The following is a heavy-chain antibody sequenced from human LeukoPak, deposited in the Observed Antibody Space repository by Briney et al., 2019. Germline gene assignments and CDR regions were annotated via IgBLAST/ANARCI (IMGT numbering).Heavy chain of an antibody. CDR1: GFTFSSYG. J-gene: IGHJ4*02. Sequence: PGRSLRLSCAGSGFTFSSYGIHWVRQAPGKGLEWVAVISSDGSNQYYSDSVKGRFTISRDNSKNTVDLQMNSLRTEDTAMYFCGKGIGGSFAAGNNWGQGTLVTVSS. D-gene: IGHD1-26*01. CDR3: GKGIGGSFAAGNN. V-gene: IGHV3-30*18. CDR2: ISSDGSNQ.